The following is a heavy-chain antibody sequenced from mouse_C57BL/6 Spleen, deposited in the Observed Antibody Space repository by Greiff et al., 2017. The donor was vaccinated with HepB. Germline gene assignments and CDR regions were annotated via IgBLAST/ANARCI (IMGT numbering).Heavy chain of an antibody. CDR3: ARWEYYSNSFYYAMDY. CDR1: GYSFTGYY. D-gene: IGHD2-5*01. Sequence: VQLQQSGPELVKPGASVKISCKASGYSFTGYYMNWVKQSPEKSLEWIGEINPSTGGTTYNQTFKAKATLTVDKSSSTAYMQLKSLTSEDSAVYYCARWEYYSNSFYYAMDYWGQGTSVTVSS. V-gene: IGHV1-42*01. J-gene: IGHJ4*01. CDR2: INPSTGGT.